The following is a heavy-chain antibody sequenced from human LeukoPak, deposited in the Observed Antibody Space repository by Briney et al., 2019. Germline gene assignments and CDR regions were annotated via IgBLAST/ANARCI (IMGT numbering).Heavy chain of an antibody. V-gene: IGHV1-2*02. CDR2: INPNSGGT. J-gene: IGHJ4*02. CDR3: ARGTRSSWYGGQTYLDY. CDR1: GYTFTCYY. D-gene: IGHD6-13*01. Sequence: GASVKVSCKASGYTFTCYYMHWVRQAPGQGLEWMEWINPNSGGTNYAQKLQGRVTMTTDTSTSTAYMELRSLRSDDTAVYYCARGTRSSWYGGQTYLDYWGQGTLVTVSS.